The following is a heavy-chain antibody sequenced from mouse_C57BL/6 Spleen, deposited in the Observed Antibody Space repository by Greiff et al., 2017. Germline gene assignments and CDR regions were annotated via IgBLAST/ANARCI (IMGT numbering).Heavy chain of an antibody. J-gene: IGHJ2*01. CDR2: IRSKSNNYAT. CDR3: VRGQLSLAY. Sequence: EVQLVESGGGLVQPKGSLKLSCAASGFSFNTYAMNWVRQAPGKGLEWVARIRSKSNNYATYYADSVKDRFTIYRDDSESMLSLQMNNLNTADTSLYYCVRGQLSLAYWGQGTTLTVSS. D-gene: IGHD3-2*02. CDR1: GFSFNTYA. V-gene: IGHV10-1*01.